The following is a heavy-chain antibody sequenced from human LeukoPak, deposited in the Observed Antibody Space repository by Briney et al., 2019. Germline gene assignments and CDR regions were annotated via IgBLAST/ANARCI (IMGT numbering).Heavy chain of an antibody. CDR2: IYYSGST. D-gene: IGHD5-24*01. J-gene: IGHJ3*02. Sequence: SETLSLTCTASGGSISSYYWSWIRQPPGKGLEWIGYIYYSGSTNYNPSLKSRVTISVDTSKNQFSLKLTSVTAADTAVYYCARGWMATISAFDIWDQGTMVTVSS. CDR3: ARGWMATISAFDI. V-gene: IGHV4-59*12. CDR1: GGSISSYY.